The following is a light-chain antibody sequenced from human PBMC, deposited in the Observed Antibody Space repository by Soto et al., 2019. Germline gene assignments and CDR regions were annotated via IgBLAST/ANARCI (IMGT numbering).Light chain of an antibody. CDR2: DAS. V-gene: IGKV3-11*01. CDR3: QQRSNWPRLT. J-gene: IGKJ4*01. Sequence: EIVLTQSPATLSLSPGERATLSCRASQSVSSYLAWYQQKPGQAPRLLIYDASNRATGIPARFSGSVSGTDFTPTISSLEPEDFAVYYCQQRSNWPRLTFGGGTKVEIK. CDR1: QSVSSY.